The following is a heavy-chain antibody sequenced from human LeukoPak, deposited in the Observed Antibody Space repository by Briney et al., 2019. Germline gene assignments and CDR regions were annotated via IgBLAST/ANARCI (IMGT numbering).Heavy chain of an antibody. J-gene: IGHJ4*02. V-gene: IGHV3-9*03. Sequence: GGSLRLSCAASGFTFDDYAMHWVRQAPGKGLELVSGISWNSGSIGYADSVKGRFTISRDNAKNSLYLQMNSLIAEDMALYYCAKADGATSPLFDYWGQGTLVTVSS. CDR1: GFTFDDYA. D-gene: IGHD1-26*01. CDR3: AKADGATSPLFDY. CDR2: ISWNSGSI.